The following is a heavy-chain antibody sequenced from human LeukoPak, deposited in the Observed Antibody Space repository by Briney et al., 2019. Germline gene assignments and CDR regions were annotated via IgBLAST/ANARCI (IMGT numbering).Heavy chain of an antibody. CDR2: INHSGST. J-gene: IGHJ6*03. CDR1: GGSFSGYY. Sequence: SETLSLTCAVYGGSFSGYYWSWIRQPPGKGLEWIGEINHSGSTNYNPSLKSRVTISVDTSQNQFSLKLSSVTAADTAVYYCARGYQLPLYYYYYMDVWGKGTTVTVSS. CDR3: ARGYQLPLYYYYYMDV. D-gene: IGHD2-2*01. V-gene: IGHV4-34*01.